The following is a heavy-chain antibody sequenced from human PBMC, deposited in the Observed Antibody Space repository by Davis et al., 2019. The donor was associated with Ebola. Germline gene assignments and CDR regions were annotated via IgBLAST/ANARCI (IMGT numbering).Heavy chain of an antibody. CDR1: GFTFSGSA. D-gene: IGHD2-2*01. V-gene: IGHV3-73*01. J-gene: IGHJ4*02. CDR3: TTPLGYCSSTSCPGGY. Sequence: GESLKISCAASGFTFSGSAMHWVRQASGKGPEWVGRIRSKANSYATAYAASVKGRFTISRDDSKNTAYLQMNSLKTEDTAVYYCTTPLGYCSSTSCPGGYWGQGTLVTVSS. CDR2: IRSKANSYAT.